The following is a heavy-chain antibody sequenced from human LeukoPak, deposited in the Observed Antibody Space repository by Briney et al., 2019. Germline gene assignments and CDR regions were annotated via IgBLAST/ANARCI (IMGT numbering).Heavy chain of an antibody. V-gene: IGHV3-49*04. CDR3: TREVWFGETYAFDI. D-gene: IGHD3-10*01. CDR1: GFTFGDYA. CDR2: IRSKAYGGTT. J-gene: IGHJ3*02. Sequence: GGSLRLSXTASGFTFGDYAMSWVRQAPGKGLEWVGFIRSKAYGGTTEYAASVKGRFTISRDDSKSIAYLQMNSLKTEDTAVYYCTREVWFGETYAFDIWGQGTMVTVSS.